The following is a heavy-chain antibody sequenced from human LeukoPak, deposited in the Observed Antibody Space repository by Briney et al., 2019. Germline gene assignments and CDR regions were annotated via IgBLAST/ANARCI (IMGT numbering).Heavy chain of an antibody. J-gene: IGHJ4*02. CDR3: VRNLAVAGTCFDS. D-gene: IGHD6-19*01. CDR2: IKQDGSDR. V-gene: IGHV3-7*03. Sequence: ANIKQDGSDRNYVTSVRGRFTISRDNAESSLFLQMNSLRAEDTAVYYCVRNLAVAGTCFDSWGQGTLVTVSS.